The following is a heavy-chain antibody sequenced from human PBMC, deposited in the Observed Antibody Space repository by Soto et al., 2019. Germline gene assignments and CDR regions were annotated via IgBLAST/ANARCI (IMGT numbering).Heavy chain of an antibody. CDR3: ARMAGPWYFDL. J-gene: IGHJ2*01. CDR1: GWSFSGFY. V-gene: IGHV4-34*01. CDR2: INHSGSS. Sequence: SETLSLTCAVHGWSFSGFYWTWIRQPPGKGLEWIGEINHSGSSNYNPPLKSRVTMSLDTSRNQFSLSLNSVTAADTAVYYCARMAGPWYFDLWGRGTLVTVSS.